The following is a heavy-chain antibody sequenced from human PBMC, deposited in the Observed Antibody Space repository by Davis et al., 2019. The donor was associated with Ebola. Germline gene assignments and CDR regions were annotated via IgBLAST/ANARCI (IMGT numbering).Heavy chain of an antibody. D-gene: IGHD3-3*01. Sequence: GESLKISCAASGFIFSSYAMSWVRQAPGKGLEWVSTISGSGGRTYYADSVKGRFTISRDNSKNTLYLQMNSLRAEDTAVYYCAKVGEYYDFWSGYSPFDYWGQGTLVTVSS. CDR2: ISGSGGRT. CDR3: AKVGEYYDFWSGYSPFDY. V-gene: IGHV3-23*01. CDR1: GFIFSSYA. J-gene: IGHJ4*02.